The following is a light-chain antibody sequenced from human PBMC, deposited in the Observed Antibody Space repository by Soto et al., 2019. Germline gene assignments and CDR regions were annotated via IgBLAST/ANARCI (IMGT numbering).Light chain of an antibody. CDR1: QSVSSN. J-gene: IGKJ1*01. Sequence: EIVMTQSPATLSVSPGERATLSCRASQSVSSNLAWYQQKPGQAPRLLIYGASTRATGIPARFSGSGSGTEFTVTISSLQSEDFAVYYCQHYNNWNRTFGQGTKEEIK. V-gene: IGKV3-15*01. CDR3: QHYNNWNRT. CDR2: GAS.